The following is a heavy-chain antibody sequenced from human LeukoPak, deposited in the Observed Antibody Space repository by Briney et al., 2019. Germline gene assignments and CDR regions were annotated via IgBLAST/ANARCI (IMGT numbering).Heavy chain of an antibody. J-gene: IGHJ6*02. Sequence: GGSLRLSCAASGFTVSSNYMSWVRQAPGKGLEWVSVIYSGGSTYYADSVKGRLTISRDNSKNTLYLQMNSLRAEDTAVYYCARALYYDILTGEYYYYGMDVWGQGTTVTVSS. D-gene: IGHD3-9*01. V-gene: IGHV3-66*01. CDR1: GFTVSSNY. CDR3: ARALYYDILTGEYYYYGMDV. CDR2: IYSGGST.